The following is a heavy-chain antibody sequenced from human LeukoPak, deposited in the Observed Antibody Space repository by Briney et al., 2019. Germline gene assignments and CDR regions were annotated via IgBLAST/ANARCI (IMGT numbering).Heavy chain of an antibody. Sequence: SETLSLTCNVSGGSISSYYWSWIRQPPGKGLEWIGYIYYSGSTNYNPSLKSRVTISVDTSKNQFSLKLSSVTAADTAVYYCARVSAAAPYYFDYWGQGTLVTVSS. J-gene: IGHJ4*02. CDR3: ARVSAAAPYYFDY. D-gene: IGHD6-13*01. CDR1: GGSISSYY. CDR2: IYYSGST. V-gene: IGHV4-59*01.